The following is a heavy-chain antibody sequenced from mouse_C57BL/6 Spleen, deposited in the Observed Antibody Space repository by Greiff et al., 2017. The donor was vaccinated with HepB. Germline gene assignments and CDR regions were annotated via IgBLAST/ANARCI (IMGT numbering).Heavy chain of an antibody. CDR2: INPGSGGT. CDR1: GYAFTNYL. Sequence: VQLVESGAELVRPGTSVKVSCKASGYAFTNYLIEWVKQRPGQGLEWIGVINPGSGGTNYNEKFKGKATLTAEKSSSTAYMQLSSLTSDDSAVYFCARSGIYYDYDGLYARDYWGQGTSVTVSS. D-gene: IGHD2-4*01. V-gene: IGHV1-54*01. CDR3: ARSGIYYDYDGLYARDY. J-gene: IGHJ4*01.